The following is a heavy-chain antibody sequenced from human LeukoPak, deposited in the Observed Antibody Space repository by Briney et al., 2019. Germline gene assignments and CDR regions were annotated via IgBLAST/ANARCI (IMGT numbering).Heavy chain of an antibody. J-gene: IGHJ4*02. D-gene: IGHD3-22*01. CDR3: ARRGVIVAPFDY. CDR1: GFTFSSYS. Sequence: GGSLRLSCAASGFTFSSYSMNWVRQAPGKGLEWVSSISSSSSYIYYADSVKGRFTISRDNAKNSLYLQMNSLRAEDTAVYYCARRGVIVAPFDYWGQGTLVTVSS. V-gene: IGHV3-21*01. CDR2: ISSSSSYI.